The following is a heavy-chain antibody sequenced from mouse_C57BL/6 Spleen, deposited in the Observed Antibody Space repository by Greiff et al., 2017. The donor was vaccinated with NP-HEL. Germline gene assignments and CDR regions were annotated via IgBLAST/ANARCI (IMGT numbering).Heavy chain of an antibody. CDR3: ARDAYYSNPYAMDY. D-gene: IGHD2-5*01. CDR2: ISSGSSTI. Sequence: DVKLVESGGGLVKPGGSLKLSCAASGFTFSDYGMHWVRQAPEKGLEWVAYISSGSSTIYYADTVKGRFTISRDNAKNTLFLQMTSLRSEDTAMYYCARDAYYSNPYAMDYWGQGTSVTVSS. J-gene: IGHJ4*01. CDR1: GFTFSDYG. V-gene: IGHV5-17*01.